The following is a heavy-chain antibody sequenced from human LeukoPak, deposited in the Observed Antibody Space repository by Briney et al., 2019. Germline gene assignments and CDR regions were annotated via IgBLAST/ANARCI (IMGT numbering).Heavy chain of an antibody. CDR1: GFTFSSYS. CDR2: ISSSSSPI. V-gene: IGHV3-48*01. Sequence: GGSLRLSCAASGFTFSSYSMNWVRQAPGKGLEWVSYISSSSSPIYYANSVKGRFTISRDNAKNSLYLQMNSLRAEDTAVYYCAKDRSSSWYFDYWGQGTLVTVSS. D-gene: IGHD6-13*01. J-gene: IGHJ4*02. CDR3: AKDRSSSWYFDY.